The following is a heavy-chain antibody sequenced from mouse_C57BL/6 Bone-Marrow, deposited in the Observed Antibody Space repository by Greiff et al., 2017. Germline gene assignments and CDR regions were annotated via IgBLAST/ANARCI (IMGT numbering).Heavy chain of an antibody. CDR3: ASSSLYYYAMDY. CDR1: GYTFTSYW. D-gene: IGHD1-1*01. J-gene: IGHJ4*01. CDR2: IDPSDSYT. Sequence: QVQLQQSGAELVKPGASVKLSCKASGYTFTSYWMQWVKQRPGQGLEWIGEIDPSDSYTNYNQKFKGKATLTVDTSSSTAYMQLSSLTSEDSAVYYCASSSLYYYAMDYWGQGTSVTVSS. V-gene: IGHV1-50*01.